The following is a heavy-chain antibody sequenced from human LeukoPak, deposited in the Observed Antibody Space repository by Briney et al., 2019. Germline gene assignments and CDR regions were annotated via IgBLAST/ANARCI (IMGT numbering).Heavy chain of an antibody. J-gene: IGHJ3*02. Sequence: SETLSLTCTVSGGSISSSSYYWGWIRQPPGKGLEWIGSIYYSGSTYYNPSLKSRATISVDTSKNQFSLKLSSVTAADTAVYYCARPVTNSWSDAFDIWGQGTMVTVSS. CDR2: IYYSGST. CDR1: GGSISSSSYY. V-gene: IGHV4-39*01. D-gene: IGHD6-13*01. CDR3: ARPVTNSWSDAFDI.